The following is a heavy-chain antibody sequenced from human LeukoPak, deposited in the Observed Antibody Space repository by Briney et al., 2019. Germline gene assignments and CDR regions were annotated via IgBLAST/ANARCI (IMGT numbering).Heavy chain of an antibody. V-gene: IGHV4-61*05. D-gene: IGHD3-22*01. CDR2: IYYSGST. J-gene: IGHJ4*02. CDR3: ARLRLSGYYDSSGRFDY. CDR1: GGSISSSSYY. Sequence: SETLSLTCTVSGGSISSSSYYWGWIRQPPGKGLEWIGYIYYSGSTNYNPSLKSRVTISVDTSKNQFSLKLSSVTAADTAVYYCARLRLSGYYDSSGRFDYWGQGTLVTVSS.